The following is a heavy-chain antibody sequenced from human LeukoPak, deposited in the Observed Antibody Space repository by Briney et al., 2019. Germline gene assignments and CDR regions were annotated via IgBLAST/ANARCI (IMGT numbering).Heavy chain of an antibody. CDR3: GRSSTSEY. J-gene: IGHJ4*02. V-gene: IGHV3-48*04. Sequence: GGSLRLSCAASGFTFSSYSMNWVRQAPGKGLEWVAHISDSGSPIHYGDSVKGRFTISRDNAKNSVHLQMNSLRAEDTAVYYCGRSSTSEYWGQGTLVIVSS. D-gene: IGHD2-2*01. CDR1: GFTFSSYS. CDR2: ISDSGSPI.